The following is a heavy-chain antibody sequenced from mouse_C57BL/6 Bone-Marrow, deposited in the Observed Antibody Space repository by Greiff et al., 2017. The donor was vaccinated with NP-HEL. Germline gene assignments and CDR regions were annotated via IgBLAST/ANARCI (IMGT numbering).Heavy chain of an antibody. J-gene: IGHJ2*01. V-gene: IGHV8-12*01. Sequence: QVTLKVCGPGILQSSPPVSLTCSFSGFSLSTSGMGVSWIRQPSGQCLEWLAHLYWDDSKRYNTSLKSGLTISEDTSRNQVFLKITSVDTADTATYYCARRASGLLLLHDYWGQGTTLTVSS. CDR1: GFSLSTSGMG. CDR2: LYWDDSK. CDR3: ARRASGLLLLHDY. D-gene: IGHD1-1*01.